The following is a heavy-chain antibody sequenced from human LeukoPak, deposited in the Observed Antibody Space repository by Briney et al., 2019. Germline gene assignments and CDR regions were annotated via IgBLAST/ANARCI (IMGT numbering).Heavy chain of an antibody. CDR2: IYHSGST. V-gene: IGHV4-4*02. D-gene: IGHD5-24*01. CDR3: ARRRDGYNADFDY. J-gene: IGHJ4*02. Sequence: SETLSLTCAVSGGSISSSNWWSWVRQPPGKGLEWIGEIYHSGSTNYNPSLKSRVTISVDKSKNQFSLNLSSVTAADTAVYYCARRRDGYNADFDYWGQGTLVTVSS. CDR1: GGSISSSNW.